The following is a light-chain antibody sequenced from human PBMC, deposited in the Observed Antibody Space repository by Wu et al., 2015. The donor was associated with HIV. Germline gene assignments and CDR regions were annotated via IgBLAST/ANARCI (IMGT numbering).Light chain of an antibody. CDR2: GAS. J-gene: IGKJ4*01. CDR3: QQYGSSPLT. V-gene: IGKV3-20*01. Sequence: EIVLTQSPGTLSLSPGERATLSCRASQSVTSRSLAWYQQKPGQTPRLLIYGASGRASGIPDRFIGSGSGTDFTLTISELEPEDFAVHYCQQYGSSPLTFGGGTKGGD. CDR1: QSVTSRS.